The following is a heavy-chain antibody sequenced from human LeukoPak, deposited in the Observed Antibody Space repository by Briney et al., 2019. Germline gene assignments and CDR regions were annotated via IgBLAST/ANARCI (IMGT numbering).Heavy chain of an antibody. Sequence: PSETLSLTCTVSGGSISSHFWSWIRQPPGKELEWIGYIYTGGSTTYNPSLKSRLSISVNTSKNKSSLRLSSVTATDTAVYFCARLGGSSGGYPYYFDYWGQGTLVSVSS. CDR1: GGSISSHF. CDR2: IYTGGST. J-gene: IGHJ4*02. D-gene: IGHD3-10*01. V-gene: IGHV4-4*09. CDR3: ARLGGSSGGYPYYFDY.